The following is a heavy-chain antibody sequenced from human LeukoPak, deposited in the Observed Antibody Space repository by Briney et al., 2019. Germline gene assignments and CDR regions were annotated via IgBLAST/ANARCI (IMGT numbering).Heavy chain of an antibody. D-gene: IGHD3-10*01. Sequence: SQTLSLTCTVSGGSISSGDYYWSWIRQPPGKGLEWIAYMYYSGSTYYNPSLKSRVTMSADTSKNQLSLKLSSVTAADTAVYYCARDGMVRGVRHFDYWGQGTLVTVSS. CDR1: GGSISSGDYY. V-gene: IGHV4-30-4*01. CDR3: ARDGMVRGVRHFDY. CDR2: MYYSGST. J-gene: IGHJ4*02.